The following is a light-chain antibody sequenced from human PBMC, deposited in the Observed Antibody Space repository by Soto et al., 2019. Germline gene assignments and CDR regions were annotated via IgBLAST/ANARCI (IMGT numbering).Light chain of an antibody. CDR3: SSYAGSNVLVV. J-gene: IGLJ2*01. CDR1: SSGIGRYNL. Sequence: QSALTQPGSVSGSPGQSITISCSGTSSGIGRYNLVSWYQQHPGKAPKVIIFEGSRLPSGVSSRFSGSKSGNTASLTISGLRPEDEADYYCSSYAGSNVLVVFGGGTKLTVL. CDR2: EGS. V-gene: IGLV2-23*01.